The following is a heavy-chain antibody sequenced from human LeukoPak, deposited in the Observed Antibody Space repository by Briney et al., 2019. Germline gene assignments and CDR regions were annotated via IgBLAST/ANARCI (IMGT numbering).Heavy chain of an antibody. CDR2: IYYSGST. J-gene: IGHJ4*02. CDR3: ARQMAVGYCSSTSCSED. D-gene: IGHD2-2*01. V-gene: IGHV4-39*01. Sequence: PSETLSLTCTVSGVSISSSSYYWGWIRQPPGKGREWIGSIYYSGSTYYNPSLKSRVTISVDTSKNQFSLKLSSVTAADTAVYYCARQMAVGYCSSTSCSEDWGQGTLVTVSS. CDR1: GVSISSSSYY.